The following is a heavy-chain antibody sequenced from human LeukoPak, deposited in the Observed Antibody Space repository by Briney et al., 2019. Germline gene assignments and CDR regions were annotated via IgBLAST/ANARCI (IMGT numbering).Heavy chain of an antibody. CDR2: ITCSSRTI. CDR3: ATDRHWAFDY. Sequence: GGSLRLSCAASGFTLSSYSMNWVRQAPGKGRECVSYITCSSRTISYADSVKGRFTISRDNARNSLYLQMNSLRAEDPAVYYRATDRHWAFDYWGQGTLVTVSS. D-gene: IGHD3-16*01. CDR1: GFTLSSYS. J-gene: IGHJ4*02. V-gene: IGHV3-48*01.